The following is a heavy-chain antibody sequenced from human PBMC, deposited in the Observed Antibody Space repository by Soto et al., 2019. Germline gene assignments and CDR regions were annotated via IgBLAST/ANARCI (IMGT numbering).Heavy chain of an antibody. CDR1: GGSISSYY. D-gene: IGHD6-19*01. CDR2: IYTSGST. Sequence: TCTVSGGSISSYYWSWIRQPAGKGLEWIGRIYTSGSTNYNPSLKSRVTMSVDTSKNQFSLKLSSVTAADTAVYYCARGVRRPLAVADHSGPAFYYYGMDVWGQGTTVTVSS. V-gene: IGHV4-4*07. J-gene: IGHJ6*02. CDR3: ARGVRRPLAVADHSGPAFYYYGMDV.